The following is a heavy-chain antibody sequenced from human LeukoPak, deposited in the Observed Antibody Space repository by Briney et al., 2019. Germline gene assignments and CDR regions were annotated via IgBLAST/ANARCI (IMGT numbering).Heavy chain of an antibody. J-gene: IGHJ4*02. Sequence: GGSLRLSCAASGFTFSSYWMSWVRQAPGKGLEWVSSISSSSSYIYYADSVKGRSTISRDNAKNSLYLQMNSLRAEDTAVYYCARGGASSSWHFDYWGQGTLVTVSS. CDR3: ARGGASSSWHFDY. V-gene: IGHV3-21*01. CDR1: GFTFSSYW. D-gene: IGHD6-13*01. CDR2: ISSSSSYI.